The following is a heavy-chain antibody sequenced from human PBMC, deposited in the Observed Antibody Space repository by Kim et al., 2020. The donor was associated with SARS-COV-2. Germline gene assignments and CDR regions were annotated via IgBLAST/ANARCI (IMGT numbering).Heavy chain of an antibody. Sequence: SETLSLTCAVSGDSVATDFWTWVRQAPGKGLDWLGYVSYSGGSDYNPNLRGRLTISVDASRTHGSLRLTSLTAADTGVYFCARAHQLAPRGYGMDVWGQG. CDR2: VSYSGGS. J-gene: IGHJ6*02. D-gene: IGHD1-1*01. V-gene: IGHV4-59*02. CDR3: ARAHQLAPRGYGMDV. CDR1: GDSVATDF.